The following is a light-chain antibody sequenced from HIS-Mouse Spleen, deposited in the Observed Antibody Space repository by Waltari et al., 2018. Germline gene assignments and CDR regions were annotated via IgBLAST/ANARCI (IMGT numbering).Light chain of an antibody. Sequence: SYELTQSPSVSVSPGQTASLTCSGDQLRDKYASWYQQKPGQSPVLVIYQDSKRPSGIPERFSGSNSGNTATLTISGTQAMDEADYYCQAWDSSTVVFGGGTKLTVL. J-gene: IGLJ2*01. CDR2: QDS. CDR1: QLRDKY. V-gene: IGLV3-1*01. CDR3: QAWDSSTVV.